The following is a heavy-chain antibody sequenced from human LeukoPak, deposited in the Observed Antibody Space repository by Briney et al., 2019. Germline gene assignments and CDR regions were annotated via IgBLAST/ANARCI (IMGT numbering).Heavy chain of an antibody. CDR3: AMSHYYDSSGAPTGFDY. J-gene: IGHJ4*02. V-gene: IGHV4-38-2*02. CDR2: IYHSGST. Sequence: PSETLSLTCTVSGYSISSGYYWGWIRQPPGKGLEWIGSIYHSGSTYYNPSLKSRVTISVDTSKNQFSLKLSSVTAVDTAVYYCAMSHYYDSSGAPTGFDYWGQGTLVTVSS. CDR1: GYSISSGYY. D-gene: IGHD3-22*01.